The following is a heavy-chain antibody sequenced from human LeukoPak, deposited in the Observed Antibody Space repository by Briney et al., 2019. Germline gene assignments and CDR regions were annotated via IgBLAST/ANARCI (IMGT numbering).Heavy chain of an antibody. J-gene: IGHJ5*02. D-gene: IGHD2-8*01. V-gene: IGHV1-46*01. CDR2: INPSGGGT. CDR1: GYTFTSYY. Sequence: ASVTVSFTASGYTFTSYYIHWVRQAPGQGLEWMGVINPSGGGTSYAQKFQGRVTMTRDTSTSTVYMDLRSLRSEDTAVHFCARDMLAVPSNWFDPWGQGTLVTVSS. CDR3: ARDMLAVPSNWFDP.